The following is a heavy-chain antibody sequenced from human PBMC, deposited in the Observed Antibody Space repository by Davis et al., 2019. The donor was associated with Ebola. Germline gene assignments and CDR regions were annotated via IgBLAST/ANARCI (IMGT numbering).Heavy chain of an antibody. CDR3: ARGTVTTHFGY. J-gene: IGHJ4*02. CDR2: IYSGGTT. D-gene: IGHD4-17*01. CDR1: GFIVSSNY. V-gene: IGHV3-53*04. Sequence: GGSLRLSCAASGFIVSSNYMSWVRQAPGKGLEWVSVIYSGGTTNYADSVKGRFTISRHNSKNTLYLQINSLRAKDTAVYYCARGTVTTHFGYWGQGTLVTVSS.